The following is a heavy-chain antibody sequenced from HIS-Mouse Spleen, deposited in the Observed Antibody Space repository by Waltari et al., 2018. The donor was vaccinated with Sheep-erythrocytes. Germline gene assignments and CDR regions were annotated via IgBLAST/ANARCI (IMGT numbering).Heavy chain of an antibody. CDR3: ARDSGYDYFDY. CDR2: ISSSSSYI. Sequence: EVQLVESGGGLVKPGGSLRLSCAASGFTFSSYGMNWVRQAPGKGLELVSSISSSSSYIYYADSVKGRFTISRDNAKNSLYLQMNSLRAEDTAVYYCARDSGYDYFDYWGQGTLVTVSS. D-gene: IGHD5-12*01. V-gene: IGHV3-21*01. J-gene: IGHJ4*02. CDR1: GFTFSSYG.